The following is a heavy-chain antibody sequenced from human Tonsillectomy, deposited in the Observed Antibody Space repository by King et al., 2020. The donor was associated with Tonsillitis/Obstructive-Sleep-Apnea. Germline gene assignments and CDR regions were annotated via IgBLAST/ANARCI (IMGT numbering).Heavy chain of an antibody. CDR2: IYHSGST. CDR1: GGPISTYS. CDR3: AREGLSDAFDI. D-gene: IGHD3-16*02. J-gene: IGHJ3*02. Sequence: QLQESGPGLVKPSETLSLTCTVSGGPISTYSWSWIRQPPGKGLEWIGYIYHSGSTNYNPSLKSRVTISVDTSKNQFSLKLSSVTAADTAVYYCAREGLSDAFDIWGQGTMVTVSS. V-gene: IGHV4-59*01.